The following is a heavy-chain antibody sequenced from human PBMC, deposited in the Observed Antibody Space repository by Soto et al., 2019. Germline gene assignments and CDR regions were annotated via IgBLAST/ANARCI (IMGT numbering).Heavy chain of an antibody. Sequence: HVQLVESGGGVVQPGRSLRLSCSASGFTFSSYGMHWVRQAPGKGLEWVAIISYDGSDKYFADSVRGRFTISRDTSKNTLYLQMSSLRAEDTAVYYCANGILPAVGPHDGLDIWGKGTMVTVS. CDR3: ANGILPAVGPHDGLDI. V-gene: IGHV3-30*18. CDR2: ISYDGSDK. J-gene: IGHJ3*02. CDR1: GFTFSSYG. D-gene: IGHD6-13*01.